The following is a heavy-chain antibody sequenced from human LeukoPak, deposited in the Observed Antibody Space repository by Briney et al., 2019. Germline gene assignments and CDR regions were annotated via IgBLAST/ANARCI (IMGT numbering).Heavy chain of an antibody. Sequence: SETLSLTCTVSGGSISSYYWSWIRQPPGKGLEWIGYIYYSGSTYYNPSLKSRVTISVDTSKNQFSLKLSSVTAADTAVYYCARDYYDSSGYYHLDYWGQGTLVTVSS. CDR1: GGSISSYY. CDR2: IYYSGST. J-gene: IGHJ4*02. D-gene: IGHD3-22*01. V-gene: IGHV4-59*12. CDR3: ARDYYDSSGYYHLDY.